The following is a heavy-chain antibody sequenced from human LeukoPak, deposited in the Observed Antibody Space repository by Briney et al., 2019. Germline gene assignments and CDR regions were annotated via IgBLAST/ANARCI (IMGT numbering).Heavy chain of an antibody. D-gene: IGHD3-22*01. J-gene: IGHJ2*01. V-gene: IGHV3-21*04. CDR2: ISSSSSYI. CDR3: ARDLVYYDSSGRYWYFDL. Sequence: KPGGSLRLSCAASGFTFSSYSMNWVRQAPGKGLEWVSSISSSSSYIYYADSVKGRFTISRDNAKNSLYLQMNSLRAEDTAVYYCARDLVYYDSSGRYWYFDLWGRGTLVTVSS. CDR1: GFTFSSYS.